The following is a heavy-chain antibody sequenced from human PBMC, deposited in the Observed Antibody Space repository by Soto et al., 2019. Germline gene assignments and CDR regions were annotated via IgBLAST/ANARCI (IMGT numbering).Heavy chain of an antibody. J-gene: IGHJ6*02. D-gene: IGHD3-22*01. CDR3: ARGPRYYDRIYDYYGMDV. CDR2: IIPIFGTA. V-gene: IGHV1-69*12. Sequence: QVQLVQSGAEVKKPGSSVKVSCKASGGTFSSYAISWVRQAPGQGLEWMGGIIPIFGTANYAQKFQGRVTITADESTSTAYMELSSLRSEDTAVYYCARGPRYYDRIYDYYGMDVWGQGTTVTVSS. CDR1: GGTFSSYA.